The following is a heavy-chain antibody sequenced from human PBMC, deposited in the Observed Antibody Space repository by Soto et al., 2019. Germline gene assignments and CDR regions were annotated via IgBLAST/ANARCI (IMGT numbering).Heavy chain of an antibody. V-gene: IGHV1-3*01. Sequence: QVQLVQSGAEAKKPGASVKVSCKASGYTFTGYAIHWVRQAPGQRLEWMGWINAGNGNTKYSQKFQGRVTITRDTSASTAYMELSSLRSEDTAVYYCARGDYYDIHDYWGQGTLVTVSS. CDR1: GYTFTGYA. CDR3: ARGDYYDIHDY. CDR2: INAGNGNT. D-gene: IGHD3-22*01. J-gene: IGHJ4*02.